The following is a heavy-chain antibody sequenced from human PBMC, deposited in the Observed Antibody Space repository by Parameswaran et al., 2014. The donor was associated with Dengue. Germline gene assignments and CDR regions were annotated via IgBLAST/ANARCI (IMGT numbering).Heavy chain of an antibody. V-gene: IGHV3-48*01. Sequence: WIRQPPGKRLERVSYISSSSSTIYYADSVKGRFTISRDNAKNSLYLQMNSLRAEDTAVYYCARDHLPYYDFWSGDTYGMDVWGQGTTVTVSS. CDR3: ARDHLPYYDFWSGDTYGMDV. J-gene: IGHJ6*02. D-gene: IGHD3-3*01. CDR2: ISSSSSTI.